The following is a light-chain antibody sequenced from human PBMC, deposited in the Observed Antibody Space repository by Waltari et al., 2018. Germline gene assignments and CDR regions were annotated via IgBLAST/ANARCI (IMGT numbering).Light chain of an antibody. CDR3: SSYGGKNNLI. J-gene: IGLJ2*01. CDR1: SSDIGGYKF. CDR2: DVN. Sequence: QSALTQPPSASGSPGQSVTISCTGTSSDIGGYKFVSWFQQHPGKAPNLVIYDVNERPSGVPDRFSGSKSGSTATLTVSGLQAEDEADYYCSSYGGKNNLIFGGGTTLTV. V-gene: IGLV2-8*01.